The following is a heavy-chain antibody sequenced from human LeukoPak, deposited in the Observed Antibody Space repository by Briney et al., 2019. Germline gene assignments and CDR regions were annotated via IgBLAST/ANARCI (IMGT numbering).Heavy chain of an antibody. Sequence: GGSLRLSCAASGFTFSSYAMSWVRQAPGKGLKWVSAISGSGGNTYYAVSVKGRFTISRDNSKNMLYLQMNSLRAEDTAVYYCAKTRMSLLLWFGELFYSWGQGTLVTVSS. CDR3: AKTRMSLLLWFGELFYS. D-gene: IGHD3-10*01. V-gene: IGHV3-23*01. CDR1: GFTFSSYA. J-gene: IGHJ4*02. CDR2: ISGSGGNT.